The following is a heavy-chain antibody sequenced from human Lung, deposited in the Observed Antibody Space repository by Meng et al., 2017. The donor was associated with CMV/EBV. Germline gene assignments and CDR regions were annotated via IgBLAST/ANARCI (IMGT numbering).Heavy chain of an antibody. V-gene: IGHV3-23*01. CDR3: TKDLGGETDFWSGYLYYYYYYGMDV. CDR1: GFTFSSYA. D-gene: IGHD3-3*01. Sequence: GEXXKISCAASGFTFSSYAMSWVRQAPGKGLEWVSAISGSGGSTYYADSVKGRFTISRDNSKNTLYLQMNSLRAEDTAVYYCTKDLGGETDFWSGYLYYYYYYGMDVXGQGXTVTVSS. J-gene: IGHJ6*02. CDR2: ISGSGGST.